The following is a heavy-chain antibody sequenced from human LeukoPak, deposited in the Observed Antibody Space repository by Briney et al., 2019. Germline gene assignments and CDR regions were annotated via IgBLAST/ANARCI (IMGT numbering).Heavy chain of an antibody. CDR3: ARDLYGDYGDDY. D-gene: IGHD4-17*01. CDR1: GGTFSSYA. Sequence: ASVKVSCKASGGTFSSYAISWVRQAPGQGLEWMGGIIPIFGTANYAQKFQGRVTITADKSTSTAYMELSSLRSGDTAVYYCARDLYGDYGDDYWGQGTLVTVSS. V-gene: IGHV1-69*06. J-gene: IGHJ4*02. CDR2: IIPIFGTA.